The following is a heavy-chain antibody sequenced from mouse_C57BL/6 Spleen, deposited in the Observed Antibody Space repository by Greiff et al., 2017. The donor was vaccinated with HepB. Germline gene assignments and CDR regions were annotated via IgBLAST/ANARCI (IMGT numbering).Heavy chain of an antibody. Sequence: EVKLQESGPGLVKPSQSLSLTCSVTGYSITSGYYWNWIRQFPGNKLEWMGYISYDGSNNYNPSLKNRISITRDQSTNQFFLKLNSVTTEDTATYYCAREGYDLYYFDYWGQGTTLTVSS. CDR2: ISYDGSN. CDR3: AREGYDLYYFDY. V-gene: IGHV3-6*01. J-gene: IGHJ2*01. D-gene: IGHD2-3*01. CDR1: GYSITSGYY.